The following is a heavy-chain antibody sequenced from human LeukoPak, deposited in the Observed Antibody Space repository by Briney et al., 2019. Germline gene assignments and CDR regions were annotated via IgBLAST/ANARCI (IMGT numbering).Heavy chain of an antibody. V-gene: IGHV3-23*01. CDR2: ISGSGGST. CDR3: AITPGYSYGLYYFDY. CDR1: GFTFSSYA. D-gene: IGHD5-18*01. Sequence: SGGSLRLSCAASGFTFSSYAMSWVRQAPGKGLEWVSAISGSGGSTYYADSVKGRFTISRDNSKNRLYLQMNSLRAEDTAVYYCAITPGYSYGLYYFDYWGQGTLVTVSS. J-gene: IGHJ4*02.